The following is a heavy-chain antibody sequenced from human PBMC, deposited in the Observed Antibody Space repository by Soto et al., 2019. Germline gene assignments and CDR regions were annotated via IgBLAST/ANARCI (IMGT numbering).Heavy chain of an antibody. V-gene: IGHV3-23*01. CDR3: AKWEYYDILTGDSGLDY. CDR1: GFTFSSYA. J-gene: IGHJ4*02. Sequence: GGSLRLSCAASGFTFSSYAMSWVRQAPGKGLEWVSAISGSGGSTYYADSVKGRFTISRDNSKNTLYLQMNSLRAEDTAVYYCAKWEYYDILTGDSGLDYWGQGTLVAVSS. D-gene: IGHD3-9*01. CDR2: ISGSGGST.